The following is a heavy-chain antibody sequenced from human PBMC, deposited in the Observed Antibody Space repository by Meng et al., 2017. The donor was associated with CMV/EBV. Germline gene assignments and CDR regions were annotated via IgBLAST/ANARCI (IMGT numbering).Heavy chain of an antibody. CDR2: IYYSGST. J-gene: IGHJ4*02. CDR1: GGSISSSSYY. CDR3: ARHLELGLFDY. V-gene: IGHV4-39*01. Sequence: GSLRLSCTVSGGSISSSSYYWGWIRQPPGKGLEWIGSIYYSGSTYYNPSLKSRVTISVDKSKNQFSLKLSSVTAADTAVYYCARHLELGLFDYWGQGTLVTVSS. D-gene: IGHD7-27*01.